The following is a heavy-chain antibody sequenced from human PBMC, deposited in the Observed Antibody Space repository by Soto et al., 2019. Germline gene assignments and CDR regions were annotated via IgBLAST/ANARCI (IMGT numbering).Heavy chain of an antibody. CDR3: AKGGGGSSTSYYYGMDV. Sequence: PGGSLRLSCAASGFTFDDYAMHWVRQAPGKGLEWVSLISWDGGSTYYADSVKGRFTISRDNSKNSLYLQMNSLRAEDTALYYCAKGGGGSSTSYYYGMDVWGQGTTVTVSS. D-gene: IGHD2-2*01. J-gene: IGHJ6*02. CDR2: ISWDGGST. CDR1: GFTFDDYA. V-gene: IGHV3-43D*04.